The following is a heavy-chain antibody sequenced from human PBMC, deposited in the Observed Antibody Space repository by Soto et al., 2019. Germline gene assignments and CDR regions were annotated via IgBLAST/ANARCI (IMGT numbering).Heavy chain of an antibody. Sequence: PRLSCAASGFTFRSYAMTWVRQAPGKGLEWVSVITYNGDNTFYADSVKGRFTISRDSYKDTVYLQMNSLRAEDTAVYYCARYIRGPTVFYFDFWGPGVLVTVSS. J-gene: IGHJ4*02. V-gene: IGHV3-23*01. D-gene: IGHD5-18*01. CDR2: ITYNGDNT. CDR3: ARYIRGPTVFYFDF. CDR1: GFTFRSYA.